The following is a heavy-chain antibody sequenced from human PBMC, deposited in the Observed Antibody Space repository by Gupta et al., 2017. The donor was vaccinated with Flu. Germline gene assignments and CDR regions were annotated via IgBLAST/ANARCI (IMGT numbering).Heavy chain of an antibody. CDR2: VYYSGST. CDR3: ARDRPSTRRGYYYYGMDV. V-gene: IGHV4-31*03. J-gene: IGHJ6*02. CDR1: GASISSGGYY. Sequence: QVHLHESGPGLVKPSQTLSLSCTVSGASISSGGYYCSWIRQHPGKGLEWIGYVYYSGSTYYNPSLKSRVTISVDTSKNQFSLKLSSVTAADTAVYYCARDRPSTRRGYYYYGMDVWGQGTTVTVSS. D-gene: IGHD2-2*01.